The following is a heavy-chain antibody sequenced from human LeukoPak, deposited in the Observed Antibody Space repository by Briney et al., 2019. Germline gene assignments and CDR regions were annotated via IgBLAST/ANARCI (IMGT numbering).Heavy chain of an antibody. CDR2: ISAYNGNT. J-gene: IGHJ4*02. CDR1: GYTFTSYG. CDR3: ARDSGITMFREDFDY. D-gene: IGHD3-10*01. Sequence: ASVKVSCKASGYTFTSYGISWVRQAPGQGLEWMGWISAYNGNTNYAQKLQGRVTMTTDTSTSTAYMELRSLRSDDTAVYYCARDSGITMFREDFDYWGQGTLVTVSS. V-gene: IGHV1-18*01.